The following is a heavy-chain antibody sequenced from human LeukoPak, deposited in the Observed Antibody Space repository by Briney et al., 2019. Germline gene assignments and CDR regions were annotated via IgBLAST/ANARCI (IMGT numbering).Heavy chain of an antibody. CDR1: GGTFSSYA. CDR3: ARGSVNTMVRGVSYYYYYMDV. J-gene: IGHJ6*03. Sequence: ASVKVSCKASGGTFSSYAISWVRQAPGQGLEWMGGIIPIFGTANYAQKFQGRVTITADESMSTAYMELSSLRSEDTAVYYCARGSVNTMVRGVSYYYYYMDVWGKGTTVTVSS. D-gene: IGHD3-10*01. CDR2: IIPIFGTA. V-gene: IGHV1-69*13.